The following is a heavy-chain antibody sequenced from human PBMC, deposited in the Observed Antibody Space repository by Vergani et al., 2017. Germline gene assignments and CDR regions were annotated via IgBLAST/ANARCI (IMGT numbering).Heavy chain of an antibody. D-gene: IGHD3-10*01. V-gene: IGHV3-7*01. J-gene: IGHJ6*02. CDR3: AKDRADLYYYGMDV. CDR2: ISPDGSAT. CDR1: GFSLSRFW. Sequence: EVQLVESGGGLVQPGGSLRLSCAASGFSLSRFWMSWVRQAPEKGLEWVAHISPDGSATSYVDSVKGRFTISRDNTKNSLYLQMNSLRAEDTAVYYCAKDRADLYYYGMDVWGQGTTVTVSS.